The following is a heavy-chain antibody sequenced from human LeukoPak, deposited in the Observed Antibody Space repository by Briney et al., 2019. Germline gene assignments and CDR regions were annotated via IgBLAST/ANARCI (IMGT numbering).Heavy chain of an antibody. CDR2: IYYSGGT. Sequence: ASETLSLTCTVSGGSISSYYWSWIRQPPGKGLEWIGYIYYSGGTNYHPSLKSRVTISVDTPKDQFSLKLSSVTAADTAVYYCARDYGSGINWFDPWGQGTLVTVSS. V-gene: IGHV4-59*01. CDR1: GGSISSYY. CDR3: ARDYGSGINWFDP. J-gene: IGHJ5*02. D-gene: IGHD3-10*01.